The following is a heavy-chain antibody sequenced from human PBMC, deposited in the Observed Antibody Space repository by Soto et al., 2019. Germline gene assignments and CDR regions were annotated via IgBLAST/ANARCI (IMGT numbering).Heavy chain of an antibody. V-gene: IGHV3-15*01. Sequence: GGSLRLSCAASGFTFSNAWMSWVRQAPGKGLEWVGRIKSKTGGGTTNYAAPVKGRFTISRDDSKNTPYLQMNSLKTEDTAVDYCSCGGRIAAGYVDYWGQGTLVTVSS. CDR3: SCGGRIAAGYVDY. J-gene: IGHJ4*02. D-gene: IGHD6-13*01. CDR1: GFTFSNAW. CDR2: IKSKTGGGTT.